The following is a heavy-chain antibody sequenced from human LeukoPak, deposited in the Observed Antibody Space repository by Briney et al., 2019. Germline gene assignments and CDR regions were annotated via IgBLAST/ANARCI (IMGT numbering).Heavy chain of an antibody. J-gene: IGHJ4*02. CDR3: ATVYYDFWSGYYGGNAASYFDY. CDR1: GFTFSDHY. V-gene: IGHV3-72*01. CDR2: TRNKANSYTT. D-gene: IGHD3-3*01. Sequence: PGGSLRLSCAASGFTFSDHYMDWVRQAPGKGLEWVGRTRNKANSYTTEYAASVKGRFTISRDDSKNSLYLQMNSLKTEDTAVYYCATVYYDFWSGYYGGNAASYFDYWGQGTLVTVSS.